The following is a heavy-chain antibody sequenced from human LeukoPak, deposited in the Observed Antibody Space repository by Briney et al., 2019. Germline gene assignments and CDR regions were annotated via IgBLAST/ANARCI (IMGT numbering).Heavy chain of an antibody. CDR3: ARERGGYGDYVLGDFDY. V-gene: IGHV3-21*01. CDR2: ISSSSSYI. CDR1: GFTFSSYS. D-gene: IGHD4-17*01. Sequence: GGSLRLSCAASGFTFSSYSMNWVRQAPGKGLEWVSSISSSSSYIYYADSVKGRFTISRDNAKSSLYLQMNSLRAEDTAVYYCARERGGYGDYVLGDFDYWGQGTLVTVSS. J-gene: IGHJ4*02.